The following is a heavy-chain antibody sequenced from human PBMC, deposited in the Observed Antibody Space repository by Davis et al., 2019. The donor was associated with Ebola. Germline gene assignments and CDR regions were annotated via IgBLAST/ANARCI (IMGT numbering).Heavy chain of an antibody. CDR1: GYSFTSYW. CDR3: ARGNSHWGPGYWYFDL. J-gene: IGHJ2*01. Sequence: GESLKISCKGSGYSFTSYWISWVRQMPGKGLEWMGRIDPSDSYTNYSPSFQGHVTISADKSISTAYLQWSSLKASDTAMYYCARGNSHWGPGYWYFDLWGRGTLVTVSS. V-gene: IGHV5-10-1*01. CDR2: IDPSDSYT. D-gene: IGHD7-27*01.